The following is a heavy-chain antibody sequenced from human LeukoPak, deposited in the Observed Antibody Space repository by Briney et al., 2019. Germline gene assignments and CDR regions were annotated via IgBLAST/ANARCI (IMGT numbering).Heavy chain of an antibody. D-gene: IGHD4-17*01. V-gene: IGHV1-69*04. CDR3: ARTEMTTVTPIDY. CDR1: GGTFSSYA. Sequence: ASVEVSCKASGGTFSSYAISWVRQAPGQGLEWMGRIIPIFGIANYAQKFQGRVTITADKSTSTAYMELSSLRSEDTAVYYCARTEMTTVTPIDYWGQGTLVTVSS. CDR2: IIPIFGIA. J-gene: IGHJ4*02.